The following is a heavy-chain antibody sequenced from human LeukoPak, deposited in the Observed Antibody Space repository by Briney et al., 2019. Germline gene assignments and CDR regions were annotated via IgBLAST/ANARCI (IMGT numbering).Heavy chain of an antibody. CDR1: GFTFSSYS. V-gene: IGHV3-21*01. J-gene: IGHJ4*02. CDR3: ARVGGYYYDSSGYYYVKDY. CDR2: ISSSSSYI. Sequence: GGSLRLSCAASGFTFSSYSMNWVRQAPGKGLEWVSSISSSSSYIYYADSVKGRFTISRDNAKNSLYLQMNSLGAEDTAVYYCARVGGYYYDSSGYYYVKDYWGQGTLVTVSS. D-gene: IGHD3-22*01.